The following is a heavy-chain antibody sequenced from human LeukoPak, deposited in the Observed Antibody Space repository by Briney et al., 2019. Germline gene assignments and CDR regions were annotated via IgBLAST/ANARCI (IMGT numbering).Heavy chain of an antibody. D-gene: IGHD6-19*01. CDR1: GFTVSSNY. CDR2: IYSGGST. V-gene: IGHV3-53*01. Sequence: PGGSLRLSCAASGFTVSSNYMSWVRQAPGKGLEWVSVIYSGGSTYYADAVKGRFTISRDNSKNTLYLQMNSLRAEDTAVYYCASHSSGWYEEYFQHWGQGTLVTVSS. J-gene: IGHJ1*01. CDR3: ASHSSGWYEEYFQH.